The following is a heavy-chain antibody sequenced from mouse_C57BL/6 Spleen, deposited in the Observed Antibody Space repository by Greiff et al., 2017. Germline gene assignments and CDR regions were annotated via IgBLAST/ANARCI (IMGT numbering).Heavy chain of an antibody. J-gene: IGHJ1*03. CDR3: ARPNYYGSSYDWYFDV. D-gene: IGHD1-1*01. V-gene: IGHV1-84*01. CDR2: IYPGSGNT. Sequence: QVQLQQSGPELVKPGASVKISCKASGYTFTDYYINWVKQRPGQGLEWIGWIYPGSGNTKYNEKFKGKATLTVDTSSSTAYMQLSSLTSEDSAVCFCARPNYYGSSYDWYFDVWGTGTTVTVSS. CDR1: GYTFTDYY.